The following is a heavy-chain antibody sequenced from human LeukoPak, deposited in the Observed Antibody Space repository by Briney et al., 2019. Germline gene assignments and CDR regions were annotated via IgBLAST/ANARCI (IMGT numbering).Heavy chain of an antibody. D-gene: IGHD3-16*01. CDR3: ARVGRGDHTWGSYYYDH. Sequence: SETLSFTCTVSGDSMSSYHWSWIRQPPGKGLEWLGYISYSGSTNYNPSLKSRVTISVDTSKNQFSLKLSSVTAADTAVYYCARVGRGDHTWGSYYYDHWGQGTLVTVSS. V-gene: IGHV4-59*01. J-gene: IGHJ4*02. CDR2: ISYSGST. CDR1: GDSMSSYH.